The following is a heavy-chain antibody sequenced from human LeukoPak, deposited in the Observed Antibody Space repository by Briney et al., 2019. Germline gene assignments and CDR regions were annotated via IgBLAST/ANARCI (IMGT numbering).Heavy chain of an antibody. Sequence: PSETLSLTCAVSGGSISSGGYSWSWVRQPPGKGLEWIGYIYYSGSTYYNPSLKSRVTISVDTSKNQFSLKLSSVTAADTAVYYCARDWDGYNYFDYWGQGTLVTVSS. CDR1: GGSISSGGYS. D-gene: IGHD5-24*01. J-gene: IGHJ4*02. CDR3: ARDWDGYNYFDY. CDR2: IYYSGST. V-gene: IGHV4-31*11.